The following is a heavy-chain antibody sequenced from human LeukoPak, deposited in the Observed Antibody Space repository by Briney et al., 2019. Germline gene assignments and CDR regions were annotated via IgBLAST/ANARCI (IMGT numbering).Heavy chain of an antibody. V-gene: IGHV3-21*04. CDR3: AKGRDGYNYFDY. Sequence: GGSLRLSCAASGFTFSSYSMNWVRQAPGKGLEWVSSISSSSSYIYYADSVKGRFTISRDNSKNTLYLQMNSLRAEDTAVYYCAKGRDGYNYFDYWGQVTLVTVSS. CDR2: ISSSSSYI. J-gene: IGHJ4*02. CDR1: GFTFSSYS. D-gene: IGHD5-24*01.